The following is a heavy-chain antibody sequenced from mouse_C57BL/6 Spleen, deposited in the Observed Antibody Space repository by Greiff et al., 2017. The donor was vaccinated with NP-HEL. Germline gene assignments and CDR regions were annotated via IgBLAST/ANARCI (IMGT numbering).Heavy chain of an antibody. CDR3: NLYDGYLGAY. CDR1: GFTFSDAW. J-gene: IGHJ3*01. Sequence: EVQLQQSGGGLVQPGGSMKLSCAASGFTFSDAWMDWVRQSPEKGLEWVAEIRNKANNHATYYAESVKGRFTISRDDSKSSVYLQMNSLRAEDTGIYYCNLYDGYLGAYWGQGTLVTVSA. V-gene: IGHV6-6*01. CDR2: IRNKANNHAT. D-gene: IGHD2-3*01.